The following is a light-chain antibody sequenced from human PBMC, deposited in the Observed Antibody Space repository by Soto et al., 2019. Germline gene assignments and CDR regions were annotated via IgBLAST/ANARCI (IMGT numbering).Light chain of an antibody. CDR1: RSIASSY. CDR2: AAS. Sequence: PGERATLSCRASRSIASSYLAWYQQKPGQAPRLLIYAASTRATGIPDRFSGSGSATDFTLTISRLEPEDFAVYYCQQYGSSPSYTFGQGTKLEIK. J-gene: IGKJ2*01. CDR3: QQYGSSPSYT. V-gene: IGKV3-20*01.